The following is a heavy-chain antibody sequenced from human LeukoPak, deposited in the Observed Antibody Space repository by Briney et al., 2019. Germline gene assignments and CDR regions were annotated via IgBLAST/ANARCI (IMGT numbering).Heavy chain of an antibody. J-gene: IGHJ4*02. CDR1: GGSISSGGYY. CDR2: IYYSGST. D-gene: IGHD4-17*01. Sequence: PSETLSLTCTVSGGSISSGGYYWSWIRQHPGKGLEWIGYIYYSGSTYYNPSLKSRVTISVDTSKNQFSLKLSSVTAADTAVYYCANFADYGDYVYYFDYWGQGNLVTVSS. CDR3: ANFADYGDYVYYFDY. V-gene: IGHV4-31*03.